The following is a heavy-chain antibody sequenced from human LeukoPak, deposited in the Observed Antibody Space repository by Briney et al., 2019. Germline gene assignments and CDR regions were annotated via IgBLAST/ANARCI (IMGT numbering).Heavy chain of an antibody. CDR3: AKRSGYSSGWFSCDS. J-gene: IGHJ4*02. D-gene: IGHD6-19*01. CDR1: GFTFSSYG. CDR2: ISYDGSNK. V-gene: IGHV3-30*18. Sequence: GGSLRLSCAASGFTFSSYGMHWVRQAPGKGLEWVAVISYDGSNKYYADSVKGRFTISRDNSKNTLYLQMNSLSTEDTAVYYCAKRSGYSSGWFSCDSWGQGTLVTVSS.